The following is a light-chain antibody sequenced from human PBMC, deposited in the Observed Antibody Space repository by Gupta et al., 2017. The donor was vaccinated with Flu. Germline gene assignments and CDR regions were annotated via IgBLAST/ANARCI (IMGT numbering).Light chain of an antibody. J-gene: IGLJ2*01. Sequence: SFTVSCTGTNSEVGGYNYVYWYQQHPGKATKLMYYEISKRPSGVPDRSSDSKSGNTASPTVSGLQAEDDADYCCSSYAGNTQLVFGGGTKLTVL. CDR3: SSYAGNTQLV. V-gene: IGLV2-8*01. CDR1: NSEVGGYNY. CDR2: EIS.